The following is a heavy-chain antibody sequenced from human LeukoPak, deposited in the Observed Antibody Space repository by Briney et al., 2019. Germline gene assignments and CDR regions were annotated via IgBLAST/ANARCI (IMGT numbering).Heavy chain of an antibody. CDR2: ISSSSSYI. V-gene: IGHV3-21*01. D-gene: IGHD5-18*01. Sequence: GGSLRLSCAASGFTFSSYGMHWVRQAPGKGLEWVSSISSSSSYIYYADSVRGRFTISRDNAKNSLYLQMNSLRAEDTAVYYCARDVDTAMVTSAGVYWGQGALVTVSS. CDR1: GFTFSSYG. CDR3: ARDVDTAMVTSAGVY. J-gene: IGHJ4*02.